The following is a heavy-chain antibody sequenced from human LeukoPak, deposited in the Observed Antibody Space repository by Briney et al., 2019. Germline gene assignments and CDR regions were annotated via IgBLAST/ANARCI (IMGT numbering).Heavy chain of an antibody. J-gene: IGHJ4*02. CDR3: AKGSGGSYAFDY. CDR1: GFTFSSYG. V-gene: IGHV3-30*18. D-gene: IGHD1-26*01. Sequence: GGSLRLSCAASGFTFSSYGMHWVRQAPGKGLEWVAVISYDGSNKCYADSVKGRFTISRDNSKNTLYLQMNSLRAEDTAVYYCAKGSGGSYAFDYWGQGTLVTVSS. CDR2: ISYDGSNK.